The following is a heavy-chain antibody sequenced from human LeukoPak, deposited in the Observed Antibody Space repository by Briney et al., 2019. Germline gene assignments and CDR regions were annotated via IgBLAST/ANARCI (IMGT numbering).Heavy chain of an antibody. CDR1: GGSISSSSYY. V-gene: IGHV4-39*07. D-gene: IGHD5-18*01. Sequence: PSETLSLTCTVSGGSISSSSYYWGWIRQPPGKGLEWIGSIHYSGNTYYNPSLKSRVTISVDTSKNQFSLKLSSVTAVDTAVYYCARGRSGFSYVHDAFDIWGQGTMVTVSS. J-gene: IGHJ3*02. CDR2: IHYSGNT. CDR3: ARGRSGFSYVHDAFDI.